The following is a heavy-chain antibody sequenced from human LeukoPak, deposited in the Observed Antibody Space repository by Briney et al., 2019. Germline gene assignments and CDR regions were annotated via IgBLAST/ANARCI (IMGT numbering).Heavy chain of an antibody. CDR3: ARDALVPPYYDFWSGDSGYYYYMDV. Sequence: GASVKVSCKASGYTFTSYGISWVRQAPGQGLEWMGWISAYNGNTNYAQKLQGRVTMTTDTSTSTAYMELRSLRSDDTAVYYCARDALVPPYYDFWSGDSGYYYYMDVWGKGTTVTVSS. CDR2: ISAYNGNT. J-gene: IGHJ6*03. D-gene: IGHD3-3*01. CDR1: GYTFTSYG. V-gene: IGHV1-18*01.